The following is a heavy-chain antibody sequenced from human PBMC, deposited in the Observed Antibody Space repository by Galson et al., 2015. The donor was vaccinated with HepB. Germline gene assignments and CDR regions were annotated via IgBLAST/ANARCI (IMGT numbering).Heavy chain of an antibody. J-gene: IGHJ2*01. V-gene: IGHV5-10-1*01. CDR2: IDPSDSYT. CDR3: ARLIGYYYDSSGYVDFDL. Sequence: QSGAEVKKPGESLRISCKGSGYSFTSYWISWVRQMPGKGLEWMGRIDPSDSYTNYSPSFQGHVTISADKSISTAYLQWSSLKASDTAMYYCARLIGYYYDSSGYVDFDLWGRGTLVTVSS. CDR1: GYSFTSYW. D-gene: IGHD3-22*01.